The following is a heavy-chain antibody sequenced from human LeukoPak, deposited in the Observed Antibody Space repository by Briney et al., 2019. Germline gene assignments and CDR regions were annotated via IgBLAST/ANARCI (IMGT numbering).Heavy chain of an antibody. J-gene: IGHJ4*02. V-gene: IGHV4-59*08. CDR3: ARLGYYYDSSGYYLYYFDY. D-gene: IGHD3-22*01. CDR2: IYYSGST. CDR1: GGSISSYY. Sequence: SETLSLTCTVSGGSISSYYWSWIRQPPGKGLEWIGYIYYSGSTNYNPSLKSRVTISVDTSKNQFSLKLSSVTAADTAVYYCARLGYYYDSSGYYLYYFDYWGQGTLVTVSS.